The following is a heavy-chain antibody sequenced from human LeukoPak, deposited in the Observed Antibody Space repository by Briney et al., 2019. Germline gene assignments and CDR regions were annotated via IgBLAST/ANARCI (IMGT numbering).Heavy chain of an antibody. CDR1: EYTFTGYY. J-gene: IGHJ4*02. Sequence: GASVKVSCKTSEYTFTGYYMHWVRLAPGQGLEWMGWINPNSGATDYAQKFQDRVTMTRDTSINTAYMELSILRSDDTAVYYCARGFGSRGIDYWGRGTLVTVSS. V-gene: IGHV1-2*02. CDR3: ARGFGSRGIDY. CDR2: INPNSGAT. D-gene: IGHD2-2*01.